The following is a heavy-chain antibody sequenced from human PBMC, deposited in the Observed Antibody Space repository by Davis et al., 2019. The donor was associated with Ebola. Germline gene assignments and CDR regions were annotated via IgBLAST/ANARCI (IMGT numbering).Heavy chain of an antibody. D-gene: IGHD6-19*01. CDR1: GFTFSSYA. CDR3: ARDMGVIAVAGTVY. V-gene: IGHV3-30-3*01. CDR2: ISYDGSNK. Sequence: GESLKISCAASGFTFSSYAMHWVRQAPGKGLEWVAVISYDGSNKYYADSVKGRFTISRDNSKNTLYLQMNSLRAEDTAVYYCARDMGVIAVAGTVYWGQGTLVTVSS. J-gene: IGHJ4*02.